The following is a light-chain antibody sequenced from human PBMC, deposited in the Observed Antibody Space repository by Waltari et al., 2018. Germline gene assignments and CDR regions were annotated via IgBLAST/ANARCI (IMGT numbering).Light chain of an antibody. J-gene: IGKJ2*01. CDR2: DAA. Sequence: ENVLTQSPATRSLSPGEAATLSCRASQNVGNALAWYQHNPGQAPRLLIYDAANRASGIPARFSGSGSGTDFTLTISSLEPDDFAVYYCQQRSNWHTFGQGTRLEIK. CDR3: QQRSNWHT. V-gene: IGKV3-11*01. CDR1: QNVGNA.